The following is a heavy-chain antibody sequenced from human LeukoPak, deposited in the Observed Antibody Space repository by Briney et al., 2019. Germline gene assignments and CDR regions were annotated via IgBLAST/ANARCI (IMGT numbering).Heavy chain of an antibody. D-gene: IGHD3-3*01. Sequence: PGGSLRLSCAASGFTFSSYAMHWVRQAPGKGLEWVAVISYDGSNKYYADSVKGRFTISRDNSKNTLYLQMNSLRAEDTAVYYCARDFPFDPHTIFGVATYDYWGQGTLVTVSS. CDR2: ISYDGSNK. CDR3: ARDFPFDPHTIFGVATYDY. J-gene: IGHJ4*02. CDR1: GFTFSSYA. V-gene: IGHV3-30-3*01.